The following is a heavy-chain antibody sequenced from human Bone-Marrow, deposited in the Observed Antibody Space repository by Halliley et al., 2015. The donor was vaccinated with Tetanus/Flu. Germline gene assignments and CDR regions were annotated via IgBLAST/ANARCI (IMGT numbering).Heavy chain of an antibody. CDR3: ARGIADGPRRFTGMDV. Sequence: TLSLTCSVSGGSISSGVYYWTWIRQRPGKGLEWIGNIFRTGSTNYNPSLMSLVTISVEIFKNQFSLKLKSATAADTAVYYCARGIADGPRRFTGMDVWGQGTTVTVAS. D-gene: IGHD2-15*01. J-gene: IGHJ6*02. V-gene: IGHV4-31*01. CDR1: GGSISSGVYY. CDR2: IFRTGST.